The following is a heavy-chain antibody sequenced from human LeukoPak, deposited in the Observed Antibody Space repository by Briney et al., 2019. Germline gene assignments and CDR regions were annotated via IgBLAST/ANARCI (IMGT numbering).Heavy chain of an antibody. D-gene: IGHD6-19*01. J-gene: IGHJ4*02. CDR1: GFTFSIYG. CDR3: AKVGSGWYLIDY. CDR2: IRYDGTSQ. Sequence: PGGSLRLSCATSGFTFSIYGMRWVRQAPGKGLKGVAFIRYDGTSQDYGDSVKGRFTISRDNSKNMVYLQMNSLRAEDTAVYYCAKVGSGWYLIDYWGQGTLVTVSS. V-gene: IGHV3-30*02.